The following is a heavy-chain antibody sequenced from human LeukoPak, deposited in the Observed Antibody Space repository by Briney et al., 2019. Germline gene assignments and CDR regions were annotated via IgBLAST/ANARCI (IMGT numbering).Heavy chain of an antibody. CDR1: GFTFSSYA. CDR2: ISGRGVST. CDR3: ANTTKETPGWFDP. J-gene: IGHJ5*02. D-gene: IGHD4-11*01. Sequence: GGSLRLSCAASGFTFSSYAMSWVRQAPGKGLEWVSAISGRGVSTYYADSVKGRFTISRDNSKNTLYLQMNSLRAEDTAFYYCANTTKETPGWFDPWGQGTLVTVSS. V-gene: IGHV3-23*01.